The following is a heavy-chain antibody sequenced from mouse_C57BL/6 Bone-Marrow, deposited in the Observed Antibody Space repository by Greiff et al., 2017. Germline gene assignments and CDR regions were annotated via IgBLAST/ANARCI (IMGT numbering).Heavy chain of an antibody. Sequence: QVQLQQSGPGLVAPSQRLSITCTVSGFSLTSYAISWVRQPPGKGLEWLGVIWTGGGTHYNSALKSRLSISKDNSKSQVFLKMNSLQTDDTARYYCAGGSTMVTTWGQGTLVTVSA. D-gene: IGHD2-1*01. CDR3: AGGSTMVTT. CDR1: GFSLTSYA. V-gene: IGHV2-9-1*01. CDR2: IWTGGGT. J-gene: IGHJ3*01.